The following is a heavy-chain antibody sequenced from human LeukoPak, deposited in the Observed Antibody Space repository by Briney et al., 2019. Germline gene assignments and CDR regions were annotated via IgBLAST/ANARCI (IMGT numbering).Heavy chain of an antibody. V-gene: IGHV3-21*01. J-gene: IGHJ4*02. Sequence: PGGSLRLSCAVSGFTFSTYSMNWVRQAPGKGLEWVSSISSSSSYIYYADSVKGRFTISRDNAKNSLYLQMNRLRAEDTAVYYCARVPQRQLVPDYWGQGTLVTVSS. CDR3: ARVPQRQLVPDY. D-gene: IGHD6-13*01. CDR1: GFTFSTYS. CDR2: ISSSSSYI.